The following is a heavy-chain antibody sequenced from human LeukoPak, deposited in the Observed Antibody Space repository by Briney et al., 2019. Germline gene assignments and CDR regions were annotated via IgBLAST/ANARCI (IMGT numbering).Heavy chain of an antibody. D-gene: IGHD3-10*01. J-gene: IGHJ4*02. CDR1: GGSISTSNYY. Sequence: SETLSLTCTVSGGSISTSNYYWGWIRQPPGKGLEWIGSIYYSGSTYYNPSLKSRVTISVDTSKNQFSLKLSSVTAADTAVYYCARDVYYYGSGSRNFDYWGQGTLVTVSS. V-gene: IGHV4-39*07. CDR2: IYYSGST. CDR3: ARDVYYYGSGSRNFDY.